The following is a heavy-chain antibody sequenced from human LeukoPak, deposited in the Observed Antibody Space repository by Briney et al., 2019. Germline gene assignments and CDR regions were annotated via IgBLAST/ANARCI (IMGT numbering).Heavy chain of an antibody. V-gene: IGHV4-61*08. CDR3: ARDRSQDRYYYSGMDV. CDR1: GGSVSNSGNY. D-gene: IGHD2-15*01. CDR2: IYYSGST. J-gene: IGHJ6*04. Sequence: PSETLSLTCTVSGGSVSNSGNYWSWIRQPPGKGPEWIGYIYYSGSTNYNPSLKSRVTISVDTSKDQFSLKLTSVTAADTAVYYCARDRSQDRYYYSGMDVWGKGTTVTVAS.